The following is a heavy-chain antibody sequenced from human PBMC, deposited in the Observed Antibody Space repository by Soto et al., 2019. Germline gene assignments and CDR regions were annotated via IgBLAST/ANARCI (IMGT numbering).Heavy chain of an antibody. Sequence: EVQLLESGGGLVQPGGSLRLSCAASGFTFKNYAMTWVRQAPGKGLEWVSGIVANGGSTDYADSVKGCFTISRDNSKNMLYLQMKSLRVDDTAVYYCAKDQSYYYDSSGSRAEYWGQGTLVTVSS. V-gene: IGHV3-23*01. D-gene: IGHD3-22*01. CDR1: GFTFKNYA. CDR3: AKDQSYYYDSSGSRAEY. J-gene: IGHJ4*02. CDR2: IVANGGST.